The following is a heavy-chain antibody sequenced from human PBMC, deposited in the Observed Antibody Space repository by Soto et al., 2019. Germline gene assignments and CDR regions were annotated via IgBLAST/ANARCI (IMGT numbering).Heavy chain of an antibody. CDR1: GFFFSSYT. D-gene: IGHD6-19*01. CDR3: ANASDQQWVRLPFGS. V-gene: IGHV3-23*01. J-gene: IGHJ4*02. CDR2: FSATSENT. Sequence: EVQLLESGGGLVQPGGSLRLSCVGSGFFFSSYTMTWVRQAPGKGLEWVASFSATSENTYYADSVRCRCTISSDNSKNTLFLQMNSLLAEDTAMYYCANASDQQWVRLPFGSWGQGILVIVSS.